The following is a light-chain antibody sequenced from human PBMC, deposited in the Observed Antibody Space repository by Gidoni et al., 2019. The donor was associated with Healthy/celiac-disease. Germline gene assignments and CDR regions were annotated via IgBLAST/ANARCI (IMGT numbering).Light chain of an antibody. V-gene: IGLV3-21*02. CDR1: NIGSKS. Sequence: SYVLTQPPSVSVAPGQTARITCGGNNIGSKSVHWYQQKPGQAPVLVVYDDSDRPSGIPARFSGSNSGNTATLTISRVEAGDEADYYCQVWDSSSDQNWVFGGGTKLTVL. J-gene: IGLJ3*02. CDR3: QVWDSSSDQNWV. CDR2: DDS.